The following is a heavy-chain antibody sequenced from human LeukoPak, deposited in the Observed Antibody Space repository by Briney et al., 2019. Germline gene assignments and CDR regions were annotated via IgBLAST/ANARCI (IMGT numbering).Heavy chain of an antibody. CDR3: TVIPLG. J-gene: IGHJ4*02. CDR1: KFTFSSYE. CDR2: ISNTGSVR. D-gene: IGHD4-17*01. Sequence: PGGSLRLSCEGSKFTFSSYEMSWVRQAPGKGLEWISYISNTGSVRYYADSVKGRFTISRDDAKNSLYLQMNSLRAEDTGVYYCTVIPLGRGQGTPVTVSS. V-gene: IGHV3-48*03.